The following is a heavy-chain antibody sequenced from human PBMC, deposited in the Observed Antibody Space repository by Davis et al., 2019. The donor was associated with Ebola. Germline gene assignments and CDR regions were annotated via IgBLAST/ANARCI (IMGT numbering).Heavy chain of an antibody. D-gene: IGHD3-10*01. CDR1: GFTFSSYW. J-gene: IGHJ4*02. CDR3: ARDFFERGG. CDR2: IKTDGSDT. V-gene: IGHV3-74*01. Sequence: GESLKISCAASGFTFSSYWMHWVRQAPGKGPLWVSGIKTDGSDTRYADSVKGRFTISRDNAKNTVYLQMNSLRVEDTATYYCARDFFERGGWGQGTLVTVSS.